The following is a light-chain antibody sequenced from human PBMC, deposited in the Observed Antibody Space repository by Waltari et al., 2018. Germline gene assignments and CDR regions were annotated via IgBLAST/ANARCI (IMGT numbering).Light chain of an antibody. CDR1: ENVNNY. V-gene: IGKV1-39*01. CDR3: QHNYGTPYS. J-gene: IGKJ2*03. CDR2: KAS. Sequence: DIQITQSPSSLSASVGDRVTITCRASENVNNYLNCYQQKPGKAPKLLIYKASTLQSGVPSRFSGSGSGTDYTFTISSLQSEDVATYYCQHNYGTPYSFGQGTKVEMK.